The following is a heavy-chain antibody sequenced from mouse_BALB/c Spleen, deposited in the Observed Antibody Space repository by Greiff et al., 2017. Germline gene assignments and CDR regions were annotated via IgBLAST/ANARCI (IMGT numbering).Heavy chain of an antibody. CDR1: GYTFTDYA. CDR2: ISTYYGNT. V-gene: IGHV1-67*01. J-gene: IGHJ4*01. D-gene: IGHD2-14*01. CDR3: TRSEVRRDYYAMDY. Sequence: QVQLKESGPELVRPGVSVKISCKGSGYTFTDYAMHWVKQSHAKSLEWIGVISTYYGNTNYNQKFKGKATMTVDKSSSTAYMELARLTSEDSAIYYCTRSEVRRDYYAMDYWGQGTSVTVSS.